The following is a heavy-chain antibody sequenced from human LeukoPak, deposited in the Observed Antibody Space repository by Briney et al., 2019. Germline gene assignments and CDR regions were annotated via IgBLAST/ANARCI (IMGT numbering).Heavy chain of an antibody. CDR3: ASLPRTGARFDY. J-gene: IGHJ4*02. Sequence: SETLSLTCTVSGGSISSYYWSWIRQPPGKGLEWIGYIYYSGSTNYNASLTNRVTISVDTSKNQFSLKLSSVTAADTAVYYCASLPRTGARFDYWGQGTLVTVSS. V-gene: IGHV4-59*12. CDR1: GGSISSYY. CDR2: IYYSGST. D-gene: IGHD7-27*01.